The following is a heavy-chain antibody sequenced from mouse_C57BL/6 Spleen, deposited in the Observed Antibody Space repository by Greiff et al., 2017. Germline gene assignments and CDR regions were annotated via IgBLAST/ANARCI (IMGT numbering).Heavy chain of an antibody. CDR2: IDPSDSYT. V-gene: IGHV1-50*01. J-gene: IGHJ2*01. CDR1: GYTFTSYW. CDR3: VYGNSDY. D-gene: IGHD2-1*01. Sequence: QVQLKQPGAELVKPGASVKLSCKASGYTFTSYWMQWVKQRPGQGLEWIGEIDPSDSYTNYNQKFKGKATLTVDTSSSTAYMQLSSLTSEDSAVYYCVYGNSDYWGQGTTLTVSS.